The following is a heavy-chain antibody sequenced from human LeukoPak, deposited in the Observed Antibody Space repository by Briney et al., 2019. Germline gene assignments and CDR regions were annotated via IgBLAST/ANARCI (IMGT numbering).Heavy chain of an antibody. D-gene: IGHD3-10*01. CDR2: INPSVGGT. J-gene: IGHJ4*02. Sequence: ASVKVSCKAFGYGFTSYYIHWVRQAPGQGLEWMGIINPSVGGTTYARKFQGRVTMTRDTSTSTVYMELSSLRSEDTAVYYCARHGSGRYYPAAGRVDCWGEGTLVTVSS. V-gene: IGHV1-46*03. CDR3: ARHGSGRYYPAAGRVDC. CDR1: GYGFTSYY.